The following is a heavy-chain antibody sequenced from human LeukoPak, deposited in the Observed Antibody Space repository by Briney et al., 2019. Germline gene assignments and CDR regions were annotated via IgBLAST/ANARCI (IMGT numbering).Heavy chain of an antibody. Sequence: GGSLRLSCAVSGFTFSSYDMSWVRQAPGKGLEWVSAISGSGGNTYYADSVKGRFTISRDNSKNPLYLQMNSLRAEDTAVYYCAKDHAATHYYFDFWGQGTLVTVSS. J-gene: IGHJ4*02. CDR1: GFTFSSYD. CDR3: AKDHAATHYYFDF. CDR2: ISGSGGNT. D-gene: IGHD6-13*01. V-gene: IGHV3-23*01.